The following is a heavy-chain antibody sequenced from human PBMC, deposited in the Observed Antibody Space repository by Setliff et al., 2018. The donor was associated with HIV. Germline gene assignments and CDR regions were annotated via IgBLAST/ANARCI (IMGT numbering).Heavy chain of an antibody. D-gene: IGHD1-26*01. Sequence: PSETLSLTCTVSGGSISSTNYFWGWIRQPPGKGLEWIGTIYYHGSTYYNPSLKSRLTISLDTSKNQFSLKLSSVTAADTAVYYCARHGGSYAFAEYLQHWGQGTLVTVSS. CDR3: ARHGGSYAFAEYLQH. J-gene: IGHJ1*01. CDR2: IYYHGST. V-gene: IGHV4-39*01. CDR1: GGSISSTNYF.